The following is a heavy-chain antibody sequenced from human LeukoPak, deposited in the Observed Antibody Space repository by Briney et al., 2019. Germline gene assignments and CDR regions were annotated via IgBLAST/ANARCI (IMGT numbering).Heavy chain of an antibody. J-gene: IGHJ3*02. CDR2: ISSSSSYI. CDR1: GFTFSSYS. Sequence: PGGSLRLSCAASGFTFSSYSMNWVRQAPGKGLEWVSSISSSSSYIYYADSVKGRFTISRDNAKNSLYLQMNSLRAEDTAVYYCASIDSSGWGERAFDIWGQGTMVTVSS. CDR3: ASIDSSGWGERAFDI. D-gene: IGHD6-19*01. V-gene: IGHV3-21*01.